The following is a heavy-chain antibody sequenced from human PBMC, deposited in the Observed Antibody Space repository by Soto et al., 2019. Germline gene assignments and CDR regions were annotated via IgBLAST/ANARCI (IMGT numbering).Heavy chain of an antibody. Sequence: SETLSLTCNVSGASFNDNHWSWIRQSPGKGLDWIGDINHAGDTYYNPSLKSRLVISVDTSKSQFSLRLSSVTAADTAVYYCARGPRNALMTRGIIGFLGTWGQGTLVTVSS. CDR3: ARGPRNALMTRGIIGFLGT. J-gene: IGHJ5*02. D-gene: IGHD3-10*01. V-gene: IGHV4-34*01. CDR2: INHAGDT. CDR1: GASFNDNH.